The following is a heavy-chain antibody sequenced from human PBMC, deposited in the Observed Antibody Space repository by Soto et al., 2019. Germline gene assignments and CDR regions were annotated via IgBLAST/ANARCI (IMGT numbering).Heavy chain of an antibody. J-gene: IGHJ5*02. V-gene: IGHV3-74*01. Sequence: PGGSLRLSCAASGLTFNRYWMHWVRHAPGKGLVWVSHINTDGSNTNYADSVKGRFTISRDNAKSTLFLQMNSLRDEDTAVYYCAREFCSGGNCYTYYFDPWGQGIQVTVS. CDR1: GLTFNRYW. D-gene: IGHD2-15*01. CDR2: INTDGSNT. CDR3: AREFCSGGNCYTYYFDP.